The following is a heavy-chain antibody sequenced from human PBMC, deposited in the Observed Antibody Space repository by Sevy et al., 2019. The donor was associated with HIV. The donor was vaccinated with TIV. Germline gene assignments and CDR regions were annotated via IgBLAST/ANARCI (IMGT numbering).Heavy chain of an antibody. J-gene: IGHJ4*02. CDR3: AITKDYYDSSGYPFDY. V-gene: IGHV1-24*01. Sequence: ASVKVSCKVSGYTLPQLSMHWVRQAPGKGLEWMGSFDPEDGETIYAQKFQGRVTMTEDTSTDTAYMELSSLKSEDTAVFYCAITKDYYDSSGYPFDYWGQGTLVTVSS. CDR1: GYTLPQLS. D-gene: IGHD3-22*01. CDR2: FDPEDGET.